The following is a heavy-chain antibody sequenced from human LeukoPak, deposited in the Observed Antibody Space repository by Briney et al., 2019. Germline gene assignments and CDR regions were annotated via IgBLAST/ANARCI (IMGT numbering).Heavy chain of an antibody. CDR3: ARGVTTVTTINWFDP. CDR1: GGSISSGSYY. CDR2: IYTSGST. V-gene: IGHV4-61*02. D-gene: IGHD4-17*01. J-gene: IGHJ5*02. Sequence: SQTLSLTCTVSGGSISSGSYYWSWIRQPAGKGLEWIGRIYTSGSTNYNPSLKSRVTISVATSKNQFSLKLSSVTAADTAVYYCARGVTTVTTINWFDPWGQGTLVTASS.